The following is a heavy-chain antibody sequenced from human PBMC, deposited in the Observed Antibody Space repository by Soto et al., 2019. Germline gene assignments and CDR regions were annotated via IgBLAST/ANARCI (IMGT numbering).Heavy chain of an antibody. CDR3: ARCKMTTVTTSPYGMDV. J-gene: IGHJ6*02. V-gene: IGHV1-2*04. CDR1: GYTFTGYY. CDR2: INPNSGGT. Sequence: ASVKVSCKASGYTFTGYYMHWVRQAPGQGLEWMGWINPNSGGTNYAQKFQGWVTMTRDTSISTAYMELSRLRSDDTAVYYCARCKMTTVTTSPYGMDVWGQGTTVTSP. D-gene: IGHD4-17*01.